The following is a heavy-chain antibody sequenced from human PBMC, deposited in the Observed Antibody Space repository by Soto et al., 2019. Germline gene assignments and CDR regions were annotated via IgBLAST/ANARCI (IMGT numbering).Heavy chain of an antibody. J-gene: IGHJ4*02. CDR2: ISGSGGST. D-gene: IGHD2-2*01. CDR3: AKWDTLLVVPAAIPY. Sequence: EVQLLESGGGLVQPGGSLRLSCAASGFTFSSYAMSWVRQAPGKGLEWVSAISGSGGSTYYPDSVKGRFTISRDNSKNTLYLQMNSLRAEDTAVYYCAKWDTLLVVPAAIPYWGQGTLVTVSS. V-gene: IGHV3-23*01. CDR1: GFTFSSYA.